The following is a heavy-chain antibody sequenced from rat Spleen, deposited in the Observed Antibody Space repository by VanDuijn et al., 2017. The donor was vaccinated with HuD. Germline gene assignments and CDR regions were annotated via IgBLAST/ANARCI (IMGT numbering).Heavy chain of an antibody. CDR2: ISYDGNNT. CDR3: TTGVY. CDR1: GFTFSNYY. J-gene: IGHJ2*01. V-gene: IGHV5-20*01. Sequence: EVQLVESGGGLVQPGRSMKLSCAASGFTFSNYYMAWVRQAPTKGLEWVATISYDGNNTYYRDSVKGRFTISRDNAKNTLYLQKDSLRSEDTATYYCTTGVYWGQGVMVTVSS.